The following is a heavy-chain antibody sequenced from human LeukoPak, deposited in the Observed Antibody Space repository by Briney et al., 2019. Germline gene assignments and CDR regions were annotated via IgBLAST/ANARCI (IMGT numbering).Heavy chain of an antibody. CDR1: GGSISSYY. J-gene: IGHJ5*02. Sequence: PSETLSLTCTVSGGSISSYYWSWIRQPPGKGLEWIGYIYYSGSTNYNPSLKSRVTISVDTSKNQFSLKLSSVTAADTAVYYCARDPGSWFDPWGQGTLVTVSS. CDR2: IYYSGST. D-gene: IGHD3-10*01. V-gene: IGHV4-59*01. CDR3: ARDPGSWFDP.